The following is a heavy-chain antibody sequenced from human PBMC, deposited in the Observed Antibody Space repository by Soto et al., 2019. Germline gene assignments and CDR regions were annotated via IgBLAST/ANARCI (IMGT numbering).Heavy chain of an antibody. D-gene: IGHD6-13*01. Sequence: QVQRVQSGAEVKKPGASVRVSCTVSGYIFTELSMHWVRQAPGKGREWMGGFNPDDGEKIYAHKFQGSVTMTEDTYTDTACMDLMSLRSEDTAVYYCATVVRYTSLYYYDTMDVWGQGTTVTVSS. CDR1: GYIFTELS. CDR3: ATVVRYTSLYYYDTMDV. CDR2: FNPDDGEK. J-gene: IGHJ6*02. V-gene: IGHV1-24*01.